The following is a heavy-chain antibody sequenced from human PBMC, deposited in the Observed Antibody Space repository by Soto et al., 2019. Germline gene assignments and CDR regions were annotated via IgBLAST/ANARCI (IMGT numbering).Heavy chain of an antibody. CDR1: GYTFTSYY. V-gene: IGHV1-46*01. CDR2: INPSGGST. D-gene: IGHD2-15*01. Sequence: ASVKVSCKASGYTFTSYYMHWLRQAPGQGLEWMGIINPSGGSTSYAQKFQGRVTITADKSTSTAYMELSSLRSEDTAVYYCARVNCSGGSCYSDYWGQGTLVTVSS. CDR3: ARVNCSGGSCYSDY. J-gene: IGHJ4*02.